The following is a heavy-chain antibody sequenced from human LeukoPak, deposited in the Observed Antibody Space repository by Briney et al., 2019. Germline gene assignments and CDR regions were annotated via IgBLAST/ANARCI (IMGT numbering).Heavy chain of an antibody. D-gene: IGHD2-15*01. CDR3: AKASMRVAATHSDAFDI. V-gene: IGHV3-23*01. Sequence: PVGPLRLSCAASGFTLSSYAMSWVRQAPGKGLEWVSAISGSGGRTYYADSVKGRFTISRDNSKNTLYLQMNSLRAEDTAVYYCAKASMRVAATHSDAFDIWGQGTMVTVSS. J-gene: IGHJ3*02. CDR1: GFTLSSYA. CDR2: ISGSGGRT.